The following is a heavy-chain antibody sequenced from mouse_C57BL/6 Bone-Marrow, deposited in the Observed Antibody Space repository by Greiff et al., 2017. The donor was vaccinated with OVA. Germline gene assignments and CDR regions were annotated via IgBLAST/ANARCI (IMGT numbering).Heavy chain of an antibody. Sequence: EVQGVESGGGLVKPGGSLKLSCAASGFTFSDYYMYWVRQTPEKRLEWVAYISNGGGSTYYPDTVKGRFTISRDNAKNTLYLQMSRLKSEDTAMYYCARRDGSYAMDYWGQGTSVTVSS. CDR2: ISNGGGST. V-gene: IGHV5-12*01. CDR3: ARRDGSYAMDY. J-gene: IGHJ4*01. CDR1: GFTFSDYY. D-gene: IGHD1-1*01.